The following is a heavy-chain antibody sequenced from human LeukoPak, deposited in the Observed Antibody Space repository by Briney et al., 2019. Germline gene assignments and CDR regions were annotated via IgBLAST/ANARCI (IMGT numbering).Heavy chain of an antibody. D-gene: IGHD1-26*01. CDR3: ATTIPSGSYYEMWAFDV. CDR2: FDPEDGET. V-gene: IGHV1-24*01. Sequence: ASVKVSCKASGYTFTGYYMHWVRQAPGKGLEWMGGFDPEDGETIYAQKFQGRVTMTEDTSTDTAYMELSSLRSEDTAVYYCATTIPSGSYYEMWAFDVWGQGTMVTVSS. CDR1: GYTFTGYY. J-gene: IGHJ3*01.